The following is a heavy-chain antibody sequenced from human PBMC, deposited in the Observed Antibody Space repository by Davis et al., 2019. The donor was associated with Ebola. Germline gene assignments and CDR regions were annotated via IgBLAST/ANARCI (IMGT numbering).Heavy chain of an antibody. CDR2: ISSSSNYI. J-gene: IGHJ4*02. Sequence: GGSLRLSCAASGFTFSSNSMNWVRQAPGKGLEWVSFISSSSNYIYYADSVKGRFTVSRDNAKNSLYLQMNNLRAEDTALYYCARDRIWGGDSGTYYFARWGQGTLVTVSS. D-gene: IGHD2-21*02. CDR3: ARDRIWGGDSGTYYFAR. V-gene: IGHV3-21*04. CDR1: GFTFSSNS.